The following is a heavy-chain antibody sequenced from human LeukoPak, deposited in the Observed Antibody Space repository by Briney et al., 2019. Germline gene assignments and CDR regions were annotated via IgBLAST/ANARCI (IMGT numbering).Heavy chain of an antibody. V-gene: IGHV1-18*01. D-gene: IGHD2-15*01. CDR2: ISAYNGNT. Sequence: ASVTVSFTASGYTFTIYGISWVRQAPGQGLEWMGWISAYNGNTNYAQKLQGRVTMTTGTSTNTAFMELRSLRSDDTAVYYCARDLAADYYYYMDVWGKGTTVTVSS. CDR3: ARDLAADYYYYMDV. CDR1: GYTFTIYG. J-gene: IGHJ6*03.